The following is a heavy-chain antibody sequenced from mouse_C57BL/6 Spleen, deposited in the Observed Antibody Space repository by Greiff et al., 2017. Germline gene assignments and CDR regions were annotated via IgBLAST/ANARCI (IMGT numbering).Heavy chain of an antibody. D-gene: IGHD2-3*01. CDR3: ASLYDGYYAWFAY. V-gene: IGHV2-9-1*01. J-gene: IGHJ3*01. CDR1: GFSLTSYA. Sequence: VQLQQSGPGLVAPSQSLSITCTVSGFSLTSYAISWVRQPPGKGLEWLGVIWTGGATNYNSALKSRLSISKDNSKSQVFLKMNSLQTDDTARYYWASLYDGYYAWFAYWGQGTLVTVSA. CDR2: IWTGGAT.